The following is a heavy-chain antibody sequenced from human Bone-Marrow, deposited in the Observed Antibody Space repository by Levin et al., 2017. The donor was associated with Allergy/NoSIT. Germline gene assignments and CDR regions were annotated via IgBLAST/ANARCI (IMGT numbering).Heavy chain of an antibody. Sequence: SETLSLTCDVSGASISSAGSSWSWIRQPPGKGLEWIGYIFHSGTAYYNPSLRSRVTLSVDKSKNQFSLNLRSLTAADTAVYYCARLTMVTTYYFDYWGQGSLVIVSA. J-gene: IGHJ4*02. V-gene: IGHV4-30-2*01. D-gene: IGHD4/OR15-4a*01. CDR3: ARLTMVTTYYFDY. CDR2: IFHSGTA. CDR1: GASISSAGSS.